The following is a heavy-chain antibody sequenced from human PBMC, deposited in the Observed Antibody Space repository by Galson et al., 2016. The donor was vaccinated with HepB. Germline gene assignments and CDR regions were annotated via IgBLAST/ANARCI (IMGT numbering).Heavy chain of an antibody. CDR2: MSPNSGNT. V-gene: IGHV1-8*01. CDR3: ARGAALIVATYDY. D-gene: IGHD5-12*01. Sequence: SVKVSCKASGYTFTSYDINWVRQATGQGLEWMGWMSPNSGNTGYAQKFQGRVTMTRNTSISTAYMEQSSLRSEDTAVYYCARGAALIVATYDYWGQGTLVTVSS. CDR1: GYTFTSYD. J-gene: IGHJ4*02.